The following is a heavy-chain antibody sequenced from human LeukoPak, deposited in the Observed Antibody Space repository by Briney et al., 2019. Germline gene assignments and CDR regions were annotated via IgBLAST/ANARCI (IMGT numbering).Heavy chain of an antibody. V-gene: IGHV4-59*01. D-gene: IGHD3-22*01. CDR2: IYYSGST. CDR3: ARGGDYYDSSGYFY. CDR1: GGSIYSYY. Sequence: SETLSLTCTVSGGSIYSYYWSWIRQPPGKGLDWIGYIYYSGSTNYNPSLKSRVTISVDTSKNQFSLKLSSVTAADTAVYYCARGGDYYDSSGYFYWGQGTLVTVSS. J-gene: IGHJ4*02.